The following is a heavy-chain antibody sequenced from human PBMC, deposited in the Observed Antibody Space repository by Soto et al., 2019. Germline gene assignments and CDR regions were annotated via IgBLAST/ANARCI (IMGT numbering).Heavy chain of an antibody. D-gene: IGHD6-13*01. CDR2: INAGNGNT. CDR1: GYTFTSYA. CDR3: ARYLGWSSSSPHYGMDV. V-gene: IGHV1-3*01. Sequence: QVQLVQSGAEVKKPGASVKVSCKASGYTFTSYAMHWVRQAPGQRLEWMGWINAGNGNTKYSQKFQGRVTITRDTSASTAYMELSSLRSEDTPVYYCARYLGWSSSSPHYGMDVWGQGTTVTVSS. J-gene: IGHJ6*02.